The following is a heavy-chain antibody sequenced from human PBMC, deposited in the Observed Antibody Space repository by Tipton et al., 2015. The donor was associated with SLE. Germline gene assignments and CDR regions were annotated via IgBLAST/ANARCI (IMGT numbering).Heavy chain of an antibody. Sequence: SLRLSCSPSGFPFSTYGMHWVRQAPGKGLEWVAFIRYDGSDKYYGDSVKGRFTISRDNSKKTLYLQMNGLRAEDTAVYYCAKSGVAGTFAYWGQGTLVTFSS. CDR2: IRYDGSDK. J-gene: IGHJ4*02. CDR1: GFPFSTYG. V-gene: IGHV3-30*02. D-gene: IGHD6-19*01. CDR3: AKSGVAGTFAY.